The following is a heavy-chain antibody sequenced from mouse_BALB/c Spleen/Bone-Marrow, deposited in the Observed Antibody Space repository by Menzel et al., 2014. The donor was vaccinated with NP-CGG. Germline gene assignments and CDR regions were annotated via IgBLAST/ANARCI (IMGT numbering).Heavy chain of an antibody. CDR3: ARSAYYALDY. V-gene: IGHV4-2*02. CDR2: INPGSSTI. J-gene: IGHJ4*01. CDR1: GFDFSRYW. Sequence: VQLQESGGGLVQPGGSLNLSCAASGFDFSRYWMSWARQAPGQGQEWIGEINPGSSTINYTPSLKDKFIISRDNAKNTLYLQMSKVRSEDTALYYCARSAYYALDYWGQGTSVPVSS.